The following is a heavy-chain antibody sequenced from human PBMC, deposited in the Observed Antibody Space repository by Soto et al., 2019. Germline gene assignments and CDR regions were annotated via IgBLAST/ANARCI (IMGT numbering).Heavy chain of an antibody. CDR3: ARDCSSTTCSSHFYFVLDV. CDR2: IYHSGST. CDR1: GYSISSGYF. V-gene: IGHV4-38-2*02. D-gene: IGHD2-2*01. J-gene: IGHJ6*02. Sequence: QVQLQESGPGLVKPSETLSLTCAVSGYSISSGYFWGWIRQPPGKGLEWIGNIYHSGSTYYNPSLNSRVSISVDTSKNQFSLKLNSVTAADTAVYYCARDCSSTTCSSHFYFVLDVWGQGTTVTVSS.